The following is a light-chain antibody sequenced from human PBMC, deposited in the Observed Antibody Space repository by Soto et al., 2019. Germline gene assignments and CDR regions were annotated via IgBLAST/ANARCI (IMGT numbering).Light chain of an antibody. J-gene: IGLJ3*02. CDR1: SSDIGGYDF. V-gene: IGLV2-8*01. CDR3: NSYADHNWV. CDR2: EVS. Sequence: QSALTQPPSASGSPGQSVTISCTGTSSDIGGYDFVSWYQHLPGKAPKLMIYEVSKRPSGVPDRFSGSKSGNTASLTVSGLQAEDEADYFCNSYADHNWVFGGGTKVTVL.